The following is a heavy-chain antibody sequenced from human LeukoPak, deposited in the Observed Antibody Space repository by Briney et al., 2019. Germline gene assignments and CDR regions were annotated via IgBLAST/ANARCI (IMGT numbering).Heavy chain of an antibody. Sequence: SVKVSCRASGGTFSSYAISWVRQAPGQGLEWMGGIIPIFGTANYAQKFQGRVTITADESTSTAYMELSSLRSEDTAVYYCARDPSITIFSSDAFDIWGQGTMVTVSS. CDR1: GGTFSSYA. CDR2: IIPIFGTA. J-gene: IGHJ3*02. CDR3: ARDPSITIFSSDAFDI. D-gene: IGHD3-9*01. V-gene: IGHV1-69*13.